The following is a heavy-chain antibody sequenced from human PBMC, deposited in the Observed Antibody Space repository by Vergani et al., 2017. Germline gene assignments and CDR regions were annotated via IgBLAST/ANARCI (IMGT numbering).Heavy chain of an antibody. CDR1: GGSISSYY. Sequence: QVQLQESGPGLVKPSETLSLTCTVSGGSISSYYWSWIRQPPGKGLEWIGYIYYSGSTNYNPSLKSRVTISVDTSKNQFSLKLSSVTAADTAVYYCARLSIAAAADESWFDPWGRGTLVTVSS. CDR3: ARLSIAAAADESWFDP. D-gene: IGHD6-13*01. V-gene: IGHV4-59*01. J-gene: IGHJ5*02. CDR2: IYYSGST.